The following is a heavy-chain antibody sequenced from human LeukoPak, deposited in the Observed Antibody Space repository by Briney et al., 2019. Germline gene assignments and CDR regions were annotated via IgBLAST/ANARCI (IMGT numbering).Heavy chain of an antibody. J-gene: IGHJ4*02. Sequence: SVKVSCKASGGTFSSYAISWVRQAPGQGLEWMGRIIPIFGIANYAQKFQGRVTITADKSTSTAYMELSSLRSEDTAVYYCASSRITMIVVVITEGALDYWGQGTLVTVSS. V-gene: IGHV1-69*04. CDR2: IIPIFGIA. CDR3: ASSRITMIVVVITEGALDY. D-gene: IGHD3-22*01. CDR1: GGTFSSYA.